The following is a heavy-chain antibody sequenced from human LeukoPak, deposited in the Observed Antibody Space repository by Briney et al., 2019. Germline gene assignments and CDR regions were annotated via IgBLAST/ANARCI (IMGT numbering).Heavy chain of an antibody. CDR3: ARVGVPAAMRTWFDP. V-gene: IGHV4-4*02. J-gene: IGHJ5*02. D-gene: IGHD2-2*01. CDR1: GGSISGSNW. Sequence: SETLSLTCAVSGGSISGSNWWSWVRQPPGKGLEWIGEIYHSGSTNYNPSLKSRVTISVDKSKNQFSLKLSSVTAADTAVYYCARVGVPAAMRTWFDPWGQGTLVTVSS. CDR2: IYHSGST.